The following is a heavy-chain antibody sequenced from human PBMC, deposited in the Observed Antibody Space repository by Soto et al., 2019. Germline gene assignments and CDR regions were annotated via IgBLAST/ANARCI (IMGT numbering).Heavy chain of an antibody. CDR2: IIPIFGTA. D-gene: IGHD3-22*01. CDR3: ARETSRFDSSGMDV. V-gene: IGHV1-69*13. CDR1: GGTFSSYA. Sequence: GASVKVSCKASGGTFSSYAISWVRQAPGQGLEWMGGIIPIFGTANYAQKFQGRVTITADESTSTAYMELSSLRSEDTAVYYCARETSRFDSSGMDVWGQGTTVTVSS. J-gene: IGHJ6*02.